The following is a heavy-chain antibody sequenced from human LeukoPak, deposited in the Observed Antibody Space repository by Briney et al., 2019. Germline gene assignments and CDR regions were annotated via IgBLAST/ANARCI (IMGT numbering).Heavy chain of an antibody. V-gene: IGHV3-23*01. CDR1: GFTFSSYA. CDR3: AKDSGIAVAGNFDY. D-gene: IGHD6-19*01. J-gene: IGHJ4*02. Sequence: GGSLRLSCAASGFTFSSYAMSWVRQAPGKGLEWVSPISGSGDTTYYADSVRGRFTISRDNSKNTLYLQMSSLRAEGTAVYYCAKDSGIAVAGNFDYWGQGTLVTVSS. CDR2: ISGSGDTT.